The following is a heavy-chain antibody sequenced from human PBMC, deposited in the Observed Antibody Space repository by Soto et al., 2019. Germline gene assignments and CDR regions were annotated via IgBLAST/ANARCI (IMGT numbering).Heavy chain of an antibody. D-gene: IGHD6-19*01. J-gene: IGHJ6*02. CDR2: ISGSGGST. CDR1: GFTFSSYA. Sequence: PGGSLRLSCAASGFTFSSYAMSWVRQAPGKGLEWVSAISGSGGSTYYADSVKGRFTISRDNSKNTLYLQMNSLRAEDTAVYYCAKAEYSSGWSGYQIKYYYYYYGMDVWGQGTTVTVSS. V-gene: IGHV3-23*01. CDR3: AKAEYSSGWSGYQIKYYYYYYGMDV.